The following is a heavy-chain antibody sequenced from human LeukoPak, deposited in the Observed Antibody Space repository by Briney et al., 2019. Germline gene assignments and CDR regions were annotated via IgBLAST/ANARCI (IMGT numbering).Heavy chain of an antibody. CDR3: ARDGGQQLVRD. J-gene: IGHJ4*02. D-gene: IGHD6-13*01. Sequence: PGASVKVSCKASGDTFTSYDINWVRQATGQGLEWMGWMNPKSGNTGYAQRFRGRVTMTRNTSISTAYMELSSLTSEDTAVYFCARDGGQQLVRDWGQGTLVTVSS. V-gene: IGHV1-8*01. CDR2: MNPKSGNT. CDR1: GDTFTSYD.